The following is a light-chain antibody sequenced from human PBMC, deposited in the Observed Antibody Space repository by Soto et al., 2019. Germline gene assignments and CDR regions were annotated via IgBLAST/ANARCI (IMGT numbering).Light chain of an antibody. Sequence: EILLTQSPATLSLSPGERATLSCRASQSVSSYLAWYQQKPGQAPSLLIYGASNRATGIPARFSGSGSGTDFTLTISNLEPQDFAVYYYQQHSHWPPWTFGQGTKVDIK. J-gene: IGKJ1*01. V-gene: IGKV3-11*01. CDR2: GAS. CDR1: QSVSSY. CDR3: QQHSHWPPWT.